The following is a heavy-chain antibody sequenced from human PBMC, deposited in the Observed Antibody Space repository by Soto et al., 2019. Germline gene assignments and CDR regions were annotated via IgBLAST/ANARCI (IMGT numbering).Heavy chain of an antibody. D-gene: IGHD3-22*01. V-gene: IGHV1-69*12. Sequence: QVQLVQSGAEVKKPGSSVKVSCKASGGTFSNYALDWVRQAPGQGLEWMGGIIPIFGTVRHAQNFQGRVTITADEYTATAYMELSSLRSEDSAMYYCATGGGREYYDTSGWRWGQGTLVTVSS. CDR3: ATGGGREYYDTSGWR. CDR1: GGTFSNYA. J-gene: IGHJ1*01. CDR2: IIPIFGTV.